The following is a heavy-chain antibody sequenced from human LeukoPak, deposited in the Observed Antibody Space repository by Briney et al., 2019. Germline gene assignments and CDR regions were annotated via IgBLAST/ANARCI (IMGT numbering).Heavy chain of an antibody. CDR1: GGSISSGSYY. CDR3: ARAGWAANANWFDP. Sequence: SQTLSLTCTVSGGSISSGSYYWSWIRQPAGKGLEWIGRIYTSGSTNYNPSLKSRVTISVDTSKNQFSLKQSSVTAADTAVYYCARAGWAANANWFDPWGQGTLVTVSS. J-gene: IGHJ5*02. D-gene: IGHD3-16*01. V-gene: IGHV4-61*02. CDR2: IYTSGST.